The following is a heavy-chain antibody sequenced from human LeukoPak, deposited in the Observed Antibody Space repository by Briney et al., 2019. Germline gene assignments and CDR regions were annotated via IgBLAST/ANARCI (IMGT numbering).Heavy chain of an antibody. V-gene: IGHV3-64*01. Sequence: GGSLRLSCAASGFTFSSFSMHWVRQAPGKGLEYISAISSDGGGTYYANSVKGRFTISRDNAKNSLYLQMNSLRAGDTAVYYCARDAFDIWGQGTMVTVSS. J-gene: IGHJ3*02. CDR2: ISSDGGGT. CDR3: ARDAFDI. CDR1: GFTFSSFS.